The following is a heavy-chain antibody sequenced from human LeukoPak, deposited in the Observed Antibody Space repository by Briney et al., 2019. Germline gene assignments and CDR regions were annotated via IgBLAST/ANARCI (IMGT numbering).Heavy chain of an antibody. D-gene: IGHD6-13*01. CDR3: ARIRKSNSWYDAFDI. J-gene: IGHJ3*02. Sequence: ASVKVSCKASGYTFTGYYMHWVRQAPGQGLEWMGWINPNSGGTNYAQKFQGRVTMTRDTSISTAYMDLSRLKSDDTAVYYCARIRKSNSWYDAFDIWGQGTMVTVPS. CDR2: INPNSGGT. CDR1: GYTFTGYY. V-gene: IGHV1-2*02.